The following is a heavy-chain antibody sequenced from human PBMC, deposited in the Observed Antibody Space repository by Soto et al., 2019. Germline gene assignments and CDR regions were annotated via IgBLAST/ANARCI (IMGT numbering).Heavy chain of an antibody. CDR1: SGSISSSNW. Sequence: SETLSLTCAVSSGSISSSNWWSWVRQPPGKGLEWIGEINHSGSTNYNPSLKSRVTISVDTSKNQFSLKLSSVTAADTAVYYCARGRADYWGQGTLVTVSS. J-gene: IGHJ4*02. V-gene: IGHV4-4*02. CDR2: INHSGST. CDR3: ARGRADY.